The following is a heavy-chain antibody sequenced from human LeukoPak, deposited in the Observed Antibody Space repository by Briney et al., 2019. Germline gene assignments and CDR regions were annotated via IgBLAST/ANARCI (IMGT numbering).Heavy chain of an antibody. CDR2: IYYSGST. CDR3: ARPFRTGYSYAAGAFDI. V-gene: IGHV4-39*01. J-gene: IGHJ3*02. Sequence: SETLSLTXTVSGGSISSSSYYWGWIRQPPGKGLEWIGSIYYSGSTYYNPSLKSRVTISVDTSKNQFSLKLSSVTAADTAVYYCARPFRTGYSYAAGAFDIWGQGTMVTVSS. D-gene: IGHD5-18*01. CDR1: GGSISSSSYY.